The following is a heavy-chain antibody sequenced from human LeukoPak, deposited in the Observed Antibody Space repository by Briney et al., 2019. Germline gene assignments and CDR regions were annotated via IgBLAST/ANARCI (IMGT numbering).Heavy chain of an antibody. CDR3: AREASDTAMATYYFDY. CDR1: GGSISTYY. V-gene: IGHV4-4*07. Sequence: SETLSLTRTVSGGSISTYYWSWIRQPAGKGLEWIGRIYISGRTNYNPSLQSRVTMSVDTSRNQLSLKLRSVTAADTAVYYCAREASDTAMATYYFDYWGQGTLVTVSS. J-gene: IGHJ4*02. D-gene: IGHD5-18*01. CDR2: IYISGRT.